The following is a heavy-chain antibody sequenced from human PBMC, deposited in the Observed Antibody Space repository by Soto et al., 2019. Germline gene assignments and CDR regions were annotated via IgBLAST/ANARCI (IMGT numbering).Heavy chain of an antibody. Sequence: QVELVKSGAEVKKPGSSVKVSCKASGGTFSSYAISWVRQAPGQGLEWMGGIIPIFGTANYAQKFQGRVTITADESTSTAYMELSSLRSEDTAVYYCASHPSDYYYHGMDVWGQGTTVTVSS. CDR3: ASHPSDYYYHGMDV. CDR2: IIPIFGTA. CDR1: GGTFSSYA. V-gene: IGHV1-69*12. J-gene: IGHJ6*02. D-gene: IGHD2-2*01.